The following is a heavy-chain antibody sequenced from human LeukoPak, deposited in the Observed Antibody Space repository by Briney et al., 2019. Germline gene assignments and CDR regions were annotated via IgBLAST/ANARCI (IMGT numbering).Heavy chain of an antibody. CDR2: IKQDGSEK. CDR1: GFTFSSYW. Sequence: GGSLRLSCAASGFTFSSYWMSWVRQAPGKGLEGVANIKQDGSEKYYVDSVKGRFTISRDNAKNSLYLQMNSLRAEDTAVYYCARVNYYDSSGYPYYFDYWGQGTLVTVSS. J-gene: IGHJ4*02. CDR3: ARVNYYDSSGYPYYFDY. D-gene: IGHD3-22*01. V-gene: IGHV3-7*04.